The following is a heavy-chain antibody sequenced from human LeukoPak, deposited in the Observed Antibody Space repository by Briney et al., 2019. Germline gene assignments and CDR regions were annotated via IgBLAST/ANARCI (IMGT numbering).Heavy chain of an antibody. D-gene: IGHD2-15*01. CDR3: ARGLRIINGLDV. CDR1: GYTLRDYY. V-gene: IGHV1-2*02. J-gene: IGHJ6*02. CDR2: FNPHSGGT. Sequence: ASVKVSCEASGYTLRDYYIYWVRQAPGQGLEWLGWFNPHSGGTNYAQKFQGRVTLTSDTSISTAYMELTPLTSDDTAIYYCARGLRIINGLDVWGQGTTVIVSS.